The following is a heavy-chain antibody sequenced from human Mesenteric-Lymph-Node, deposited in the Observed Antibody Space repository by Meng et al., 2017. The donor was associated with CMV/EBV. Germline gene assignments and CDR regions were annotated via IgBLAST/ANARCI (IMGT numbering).Heavy chain of an antibody. CDR1: GGPISTHY. J-gene: IGHJ6*02. D-gene: IGHD3-3*01. Sequence: SETLSLTCTVSGGPISTHYWSWIRQPPQKGLEWIGYIYYSGSTNYNPSLKSRVTISVDTSKNQFSLKLSSVTAADTAVYYCARPSERDYYCGMDVWGQGTTVTVSS. V-gene: IGHV4-59*11. CDR3: ARPSERDYYCGMDV. CDR2: IYYSGST.